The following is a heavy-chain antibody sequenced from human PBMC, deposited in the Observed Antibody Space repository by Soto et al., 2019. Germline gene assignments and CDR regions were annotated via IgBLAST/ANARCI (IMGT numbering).Heavy chain of an antibody. D-gene: IGHD3-3*01. J-gene: IGHJ6*03. Sequence: PGGSLRLSCAASGFTFSSYSMNWVRQAPGKGLEWVSYISSSSSTIYYADSVKGRFTISRDNAKNSLYLQMNSLRAEDTAVYYCARDPCLYDVWKNYYYYMDVWGKGTTVTVSS. CDR1: GFTFSSYS. V-gene: IGHV3-48*01. CDR2: ISSSSSTI. CDR3: ARDPCLYDVWKNYYYYMDV.